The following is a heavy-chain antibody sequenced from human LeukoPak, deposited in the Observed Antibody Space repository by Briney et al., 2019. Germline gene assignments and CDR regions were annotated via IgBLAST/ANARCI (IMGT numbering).Heavy chain of an antibody. J-gene: IGHJ6*03. CDR1: GYSISSGYY. D-gene: IGHD3-10*01. V-gene: IGHV4-38-2*02. CDR3: ARVFDSGSQAYFYYMDV. CDR2: IYHSGST. Sequence: SETLSLTCTVSGYSISSGYYWGWIRQPPGKGLEWIGSIYHSGSTYYNPSLKSRVTISVDTSKNQFSLKVSSVTAADTAVYYCARVFDSGSQAYFYYMDVWGKGTTVTISS.